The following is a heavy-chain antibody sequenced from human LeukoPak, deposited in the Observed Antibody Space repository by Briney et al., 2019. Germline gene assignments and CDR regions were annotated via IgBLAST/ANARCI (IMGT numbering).Heavy chain of an antibody. D-gene: IGHD2-2*01. CDR1: GYTFTGYY. J-gene: IGHJ5*02. Sequence: ASVKVSCKASGYTFTGYYMHWVRQAPGQGLEWMGWINPNSGGTNYAQKFQGRVTMTRDTSISTAYMELSRLRSDDTAVYYFARDWGGDCSSTRCFHNWFDPWGQGTLVTVSS. CDR3: ARDWGGDCSSTRCFHNWFDP. V-gene: IGHV1-2*02. CDR2: INPNSGGT.